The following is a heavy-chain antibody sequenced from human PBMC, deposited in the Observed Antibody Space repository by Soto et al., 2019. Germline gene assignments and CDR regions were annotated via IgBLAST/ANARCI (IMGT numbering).Heavy chain of an antibody. CDR3: AKDYYDSSGYYYYYYYDMDV. Sequence: QVQLVESGGGVVQPGRSLRLSCAASGFTFSSYGMHWVRQAPGKGLEWVAVISYDGSNKYYADSVKGRFTISRDNSKNTLYLQMNSLRAEDTAVYYCAKDYYDSSGYYYYYYYDMDVWGQGTTVTVSS. CDR2: ISYDGSNK. V-gene: IGHV3-30*18. J-gene: IGHJ6*02. CDR1: GFTFSSYG. D-gene: IGHD3-22*01.